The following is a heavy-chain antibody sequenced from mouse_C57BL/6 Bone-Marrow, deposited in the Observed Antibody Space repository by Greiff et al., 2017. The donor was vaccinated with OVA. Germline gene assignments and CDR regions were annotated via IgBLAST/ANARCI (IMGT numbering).Heavy chain of an antibody. Sequence: QVQLQQPGAELVMPGASVKLSCKASGYNFTSYWMHWVKQRPGQGLEWIGEIDPSDSYTNYNQKFKGKSTLTVDKSSSTAYMQLSSLTSEDSAVYYCARWWWDYWGQGTSVTVSS. CDR3: ARWWWDY. J-gene: IGHJ4*01. CDR1: GYNFTSYW. CDR2: IDPSDSYT. V-gene: IGHV1-69*01. D-gene: IGHD1-1*02.